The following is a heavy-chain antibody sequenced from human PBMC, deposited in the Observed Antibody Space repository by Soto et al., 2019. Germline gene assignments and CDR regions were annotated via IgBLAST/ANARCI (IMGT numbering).Heavy chain of an antibody. D-gene: IGHD6-13*01. V-gene: IGHV3-23*01. Sequence: EVQLLESGGGLVQPGGSLRLSCAASGFTFSSYAMSWVRQAPGKGLEWVSAISGSGGSTYYADSVKGRFTISRDNSKNTLYRQMNSLRAEDTAVYYCAKDGEQLVLHFDYWGQGTLVTVSS. CDR2: ISGSGGST. CDR3: AKDGEQLVLHFDY. CDR1: GFTFSSYA. J-gene: IGHJ4*02.